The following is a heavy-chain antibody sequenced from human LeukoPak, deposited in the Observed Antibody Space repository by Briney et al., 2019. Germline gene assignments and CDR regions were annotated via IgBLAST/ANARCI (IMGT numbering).Heavy chain of an antibody. CDR2: IIPIFGTA. CDR1: GYTFTSYY. D-gene: IGHD6-19*01. V-gene: IGHV1-69*13. J-gene: IGHJ4*02. CDR3: ASGGAAGYSSGWPNFDY. Sequence: ASVKVSCKASGYTFTSYYMHWVRQAPGQGLEWMGGIIPIFGTANYAQKFQGRVTITADESTSTAYMELSSLRSEDTAVYYCASGGAAGYSSGWPNFDYWGQGTLVTVSS.